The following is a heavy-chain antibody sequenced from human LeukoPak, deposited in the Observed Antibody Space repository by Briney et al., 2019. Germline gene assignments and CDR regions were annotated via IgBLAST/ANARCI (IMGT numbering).Heavy chain of an antibody. D-gene: IGHD4-17*01. V-gene: IGHV3-48*01. CDR2: ISGSSSTI. Sequence: PGGSLRLSCAASGFTFSTDTMIWVRQAPGKGLEWVSYISGSSSTIYYADSVKGRFTISRDNAKNSVYLQMNSLRAEDTAVYYCARRYGDYVYFDYWGQGNLVTVST. CDR1: GFTFSTDT. CDR3: ARRYGDYVYFDY. J-gene: IGHJ4*02.